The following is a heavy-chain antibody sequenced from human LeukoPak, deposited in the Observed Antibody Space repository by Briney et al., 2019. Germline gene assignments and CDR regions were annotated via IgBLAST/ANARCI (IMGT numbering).Heavy chain of an antibody. J-gene: IGHJ4*02. V-gene: IGHV3-23*01. CDR3: AKGFKAAPYYFDY. D-gene: IGHD2-15*01. CDR2: ISGSGGST. CDR1: GFTFSIYA. Sequence: PGGSLRLSCAASGFTFSIYAMSWVRQAPGKGLEWVSAISGSGGSTYYADSVKGRFTISRDNSKNTLYLQMNSLRAEDTAVYYCAKGFKAAPYYFDYWGQGTLVTVSS.